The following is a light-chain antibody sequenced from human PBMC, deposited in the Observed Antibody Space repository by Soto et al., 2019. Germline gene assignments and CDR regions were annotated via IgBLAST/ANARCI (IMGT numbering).Light chain of an antibody. CDR2: AAS. CDR3: QQRNSYHPLT. J-gene: IGKJ4*01. V-gene: IGKV1-9*01. CDR1: QGISSY. Sequence: IRLTQSPSSLSASVGDRVTITCRASQGISSYLAWYQQKPGKAPKLLIYAASTLQSGVPSRFSGSGSGTDFTLTISSLQPEDFATYYCQQRNSYHPLTFGGGTKVDIK.